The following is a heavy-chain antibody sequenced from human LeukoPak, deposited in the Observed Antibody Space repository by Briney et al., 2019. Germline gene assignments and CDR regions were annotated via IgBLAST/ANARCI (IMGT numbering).Heavy chain of an antibody. Sequence: GGSLRLSCEGSGFTFSNYWMGWVRQAPGKGLQWVANIKTDGSEKYYVDSVKGRFTISRDNSKNTLYLQMNSLRAEDTAVYYCAKDLNVEDIVVVPAALDAFDIWGQGTMVTVSS. V-gene: IGHV3-7*03. CDR2: IKTDGSEK. CDR1: GFTFSNYW. D-gene: IGHD2-2*01. J-gene: IGHJ3*02. CDR3: AKDLNVEDIVVVPAALDAFDI.